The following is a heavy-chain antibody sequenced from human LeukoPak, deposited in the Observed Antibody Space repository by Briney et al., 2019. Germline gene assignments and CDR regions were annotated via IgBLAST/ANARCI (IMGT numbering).Heavy chain of an antibody. CDR3: AKEGLLGGYYFDL. Sequence: SLRLSCAASGFTFSRYSMAWVRQAPGRGLDWVSTIGGRGDTTFYADSVKGRFTISRDNSKDTVYLQMNSLGAEDTAVYHCAKEGLLGGYYFDLWGQGTLVTVSS. D-gene: IGHD2-8*02. J-gene: IGHJ4*02. V-gene: IGHV3-23*01. CDR1: GFTFSRYS. CDR2: IGGRGDTT.